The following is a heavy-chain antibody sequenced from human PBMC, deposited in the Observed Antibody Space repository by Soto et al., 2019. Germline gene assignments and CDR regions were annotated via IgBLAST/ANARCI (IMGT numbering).Heavy chain of an antibody. D-gene: IGHD3-16*01. CDR3: ARDFHSTVITTDLDP. CDR2: ISYDENNK. CDR1: GFTFNSYA. V-gene: IGHV3-30-3*01. J-gene: IGHJ5*02. Sequence: GGSLRLSCAASGFTFNSYAMHWVRQAPGKGLECLAVISYDENNKYYADSVKGRFTISRDNSKNTLYLEMNSLRAEDTAVYYCARDFHSTVITTDLDPWGQGTLVTVSS.